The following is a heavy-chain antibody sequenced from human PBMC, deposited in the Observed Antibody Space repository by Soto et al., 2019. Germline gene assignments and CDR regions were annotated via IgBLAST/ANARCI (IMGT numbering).Heavy chain of an antibody. CDR2: IYTRGST. Sequence: SETLSLTCTVSGDSMTKYYWSWTRQPAGKGLEWIGRIYTRGSTNYNPSLKSRVTMSIDTSNNRFSLDLRSGTVADTAVYYCARTVGEASYFDFLGQGALVTVPS. J-gene: IGHJ4*02. D-gene: IGHD1-26*01. CDR1: GDSMTKYY. V-gene: IGHV4-4*07. CDR3: ARTVGEASYFDF.